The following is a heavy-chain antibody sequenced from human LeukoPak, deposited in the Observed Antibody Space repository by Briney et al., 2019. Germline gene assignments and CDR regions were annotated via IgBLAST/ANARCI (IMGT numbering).Heavy chain of an antibody. Sequence: GGSLRLSCAASGFTFSSYAVSWVRQAPGKGLEWVSAISGSGGSTYYADSVKGRFTISRDNSYSTLYLQMNSLRAEGTAVYYCASPGVAGTGAYYFYYMDVWGKGTTVTVSS. V-gene: IGHV3-23*01. CDR2: ISGSGGST. D-gene: IGHD6-19*01. CDR1: GFTFSSYA. J-gene: IGHJ6*03. CDR3: ASPGVAGTGAYYFYYMDV.